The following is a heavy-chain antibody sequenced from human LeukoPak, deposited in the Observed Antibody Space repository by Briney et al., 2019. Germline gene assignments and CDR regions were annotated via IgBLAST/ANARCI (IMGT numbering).Heavy chain of an antibody. Sequence: PGGSLRLSCAASGFTFNTYWMSWVRQAPGKGLEWVANINQHGGDKNYLDSVKGRFTISRDNAQNSLYLQMNSLRAEDTAVYYCARWSSSVEDWFDPWGQGTLVTVSS. CDR1: GFTFNTYW. J-gene: IGHJ5*02. V-gene: IGHV3-7*01. CDR3: ARWSSSVEDWFDP. D-gene: IGHD6-6*01. CDR2: INQHGGDK.